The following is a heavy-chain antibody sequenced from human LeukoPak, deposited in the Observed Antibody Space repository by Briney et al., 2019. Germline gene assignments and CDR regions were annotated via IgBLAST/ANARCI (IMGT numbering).Heavy chain of an antibody. CDR3: ARGEGYSRY. Sequence: SETLSLTCTVSGGSISSYYWSWIRQPPGKGLEWIGYSYYSGSTNYNPSLKSRVTISVETSKNQFSLKLSSVTAADTAVYYCARGEGYSRYWGQGTLVTVSS. V-gene: IGHV4-59*01. D-gene: IGHD5-18*01. CDR1: GGSISSYY. CDR2: SYYSGST. J-gene: IGHJ4*02.